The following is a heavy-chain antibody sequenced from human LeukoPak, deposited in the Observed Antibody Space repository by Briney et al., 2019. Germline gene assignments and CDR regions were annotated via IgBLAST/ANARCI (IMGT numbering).Heavy chain of an antibody. Sequence: GASVKVSCKGSGYTFTGYYMHWVRQAPGQGLEWMGRINPNSGGTSYAQKFQDRVTMTRDTSISTAYMELSTLTSDDTAVYYCARDPCSGGTCYYYMDVWGKGTTVSVSS. CDR2: INPNSGGT. J-gene: IGHJ6*03. CDR1: GYTFTGYY. V-gene: IGHV1-2*06. CDR3: ARDPCSGGTCYYYMDV. D-gene: IGHD2-15*01.